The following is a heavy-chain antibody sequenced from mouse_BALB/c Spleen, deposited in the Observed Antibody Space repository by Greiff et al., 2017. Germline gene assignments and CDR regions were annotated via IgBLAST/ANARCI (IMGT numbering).Heavy chain of an antibody. CDR2: ISNGGGST. Sequence: DVKLVESGGGLVQPGGSLKLSCAASGFTFSSYTMSWVRQTPEKRLEWVAYISNGGGSTYYPDTVKGRFTISRDNAKNTLYLQMSSLKSEDTAMYYCARQGTTAFDYWGQGTTLTVSS. CDR1: GFTFSSYT. CDR3: ARQGTTAFDY. D-gene: IGHD1-2*01. J-gene: IGHJ2*01. V-gene: IGHV5-12-2*01.